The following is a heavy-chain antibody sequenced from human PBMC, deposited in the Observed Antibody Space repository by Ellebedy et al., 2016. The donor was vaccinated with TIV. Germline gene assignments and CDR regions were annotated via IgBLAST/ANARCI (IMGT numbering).Heavy chain of an antibody. CDR1: GFTFSSYA. CDR2: ISGSGGST. Sequence: GESLKISCAASGFTFSSYAMSWVRQAPGKGLEWVSAISGSGGSTYYADSVKGRFTISRDNSKNTLYLQMNSLRAEDTAVYYCAKDCEEYGYSRAPVNWFDPWGQGTLVTVSS. D-gene: IGHD6-13*01. V-gene: IGHV3-23*01. CDR3: AKDCEEYGYSRAPVNWFDP. J-gene: IGHJ5*02.